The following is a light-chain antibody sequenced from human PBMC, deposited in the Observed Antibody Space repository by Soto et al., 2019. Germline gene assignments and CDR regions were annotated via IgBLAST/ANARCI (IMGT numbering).Light chain of an antibody. Sequence: EIVLTQSPATLSLSPGERATLSCRASPSVSGYLGWYQQKPGQAPRLLIYDASNRATGVPARFSGSGSGTDFTLPISTLEPEDFALYYCQQRSSWPLTFGGGTRVEIK. CDR2: DAS. J-gene: IGKJ4*01. CDR3: QQRSSWPLT. CDR1: PSVSGY. V-gene: IGKV3-11*01.